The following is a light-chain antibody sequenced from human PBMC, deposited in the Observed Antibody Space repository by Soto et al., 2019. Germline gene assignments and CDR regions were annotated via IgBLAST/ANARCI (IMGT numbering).Light chain of an antibody. V-gene: IGKV1-5*01. CDR2: DAS. J-gene: IGKJ2*01. Sequence: DIQMTQSPSPLSASIGDRVTITCRASQSIDNWLAWYQQKPGKAPQLLIYDASRVKTGVPSRFTGSGSGTEFTLTINTLQADDSATYFCQHYNGYPYTFGPGTKVEIK. CDR1: QSIDNW. CDR3: QHYNGYPYT.